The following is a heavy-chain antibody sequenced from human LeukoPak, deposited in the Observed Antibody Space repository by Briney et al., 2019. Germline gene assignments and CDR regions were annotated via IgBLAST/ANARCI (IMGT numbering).Heavy chain of an antibody. D-gene: IGHD6-13*01. J-gene: IGHJ5*02. CDR2: ISSSSSYT. Sequence: GSLLLSCSSSGFTFSSYAMHWIRQAPGKGLEWVSYISSSSSYTNYADSVKGRFTISRDNAKNSLYLQMNSLRAEDTAVYYCARRIVAAGTQSWFDPWGQGTLVTVSS. CDR3: ARRIVAAGTQSWFDP. V-gene: IGHV3-21*05. CDR1: GFTFSSYA.